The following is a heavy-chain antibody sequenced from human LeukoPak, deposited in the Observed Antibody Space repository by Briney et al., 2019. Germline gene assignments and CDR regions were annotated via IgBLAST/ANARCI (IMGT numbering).Heavy chain of an antibody. CDR2: ISSSSSYI. D-gene: IGHD2-21*02. CDR3: ASWRDFNDAFDI. CDR1: GFTFSSYS. Sequence: GGSLRLSCAASGFTFSSYSMNWVRQAPGKGLEWVSSISSSSSYIYYADSVKGRFTISRDNAKNSLYLQMNSLKAEDTAVYYCASWRDFNDAFDIWGQGTMVTVSS. V-gene: IGHV3-21*01. J-gene: IGHJ3*02.